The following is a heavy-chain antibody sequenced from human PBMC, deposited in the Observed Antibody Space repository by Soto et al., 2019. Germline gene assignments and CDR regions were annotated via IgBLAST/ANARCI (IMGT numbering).Heavy chain of an antibody. CDR3: ARSGYIIVYMDV. J-gene: IGHJ6*03. CDR1: GGTFSSYA. D-gene: IGHD2-15*01. Sequence: SVKVSCKASGGTFSSYAISWVRQAPGQGLEWMGGIIPIFGTANYAQKFQGRVTITADESTSTAYMELSSLRSEDTAVYYCARSGYIIVYMDVWGQGTTVTVSS. CDR2: IIPIFGTA. V-gene: IGHV1-69*13.